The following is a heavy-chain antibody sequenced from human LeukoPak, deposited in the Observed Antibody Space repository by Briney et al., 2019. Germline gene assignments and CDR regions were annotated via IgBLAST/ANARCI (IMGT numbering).Heavy chain of an antibody. CDR1: GGSFSGYY. V-gene: IGHV4-34*01. CDR2: INHSGST. D-gene: IGHD2-2*01. Sequence: SETLSLTCAVYGGSFSGYYWSWIRQPPGKWLEWIGEINHSGSTNYNPSLKSRVTISVDTSKNQFSLKLSSVTAADTAVYYCARAWGLPAAMAGTSRVDYWGQGTLVTVSS. CDR3: ARAWGLPAAMAGTSRVDY. J-gene: IGHJ4*02.